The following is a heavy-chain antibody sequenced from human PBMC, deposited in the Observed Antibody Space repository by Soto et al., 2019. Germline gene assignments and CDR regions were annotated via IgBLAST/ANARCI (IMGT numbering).Heavy chain of an antibody. Sequence: SETLSLTCIVAADSFSKYYWTWIRQPPGEGLGWIGYIYFNGNTNYNPSLKGRVTISIDTSKKQFSLNLSSVPAADTAVYYCASVKFGGVVLAHWGQGTLVTVSS. CDR2: IYFNGNT. D-gene: IGHD3-16*01. V-gene: IGHV4-59*01. CDR1: ADSFSKYY. CDR3: ASVKFGGVVLAH. J-gene: IGHJ4*02.